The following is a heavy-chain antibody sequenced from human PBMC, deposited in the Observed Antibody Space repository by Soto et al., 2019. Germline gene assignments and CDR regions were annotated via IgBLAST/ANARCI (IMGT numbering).Heavy chain of an antibody. CDR1: GGSISISSYY. J-gene: IGHJ4*02. CDR3: ARRPKRWLQSSYFDY. Sequence: NPSETLSLTCTVSGGSISISSYYWGWIRQPPGKGLEWIGSIYYSGSTYYNPSLKSRVTISVDTSKNQFSLKLSSVTAADTAVYYCARRPKRWLQSSYFDYWGQGTLVTVSS. CDR2: IYYSGST. V-gene: IGHV4-39*01. D-gene: IGHD6-19*01.